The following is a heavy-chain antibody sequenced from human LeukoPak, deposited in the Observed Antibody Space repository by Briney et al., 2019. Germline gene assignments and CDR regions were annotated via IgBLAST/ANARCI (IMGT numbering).Heavy chain of an antibody. D-gene: IGHD2-2*02. Sequence: PGRSLRLSCAGSGFSFSRFGMHWVRQAPGKGLEWVAVIWYDGSNKYYAESVKGRFTSSRDNSKNTLYLQMNSLRVEDTAVYYCARDTSSRGYTPDYWGQGTPVTVSS. CDR1: GFSFSRFG. CDR2: IWYDGSNK. CDR3: ARDTSSRGYTPDY. J-gene: IGHJ4*02. V-gene: IGHV3-33*01.